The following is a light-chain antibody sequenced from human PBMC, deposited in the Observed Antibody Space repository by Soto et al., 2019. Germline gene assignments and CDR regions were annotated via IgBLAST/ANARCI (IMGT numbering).Light chain of an antibody. Sequence: EIVLTQSPATLSVSPGERVTLSCRASQSVSSYLAWYQQKPGQAPRLLIYDASNRATGIPARFRGSGSGTDFTLTISSLEPEDFAVYYCQQRSNWPPLTFGGGTKVDI. J-gene: IGKJ4*01. CDR2: DAS. CDR3: QQRSNWPPLT. V-gene: IGKV3-11*01. CDR1: QSVSSY.